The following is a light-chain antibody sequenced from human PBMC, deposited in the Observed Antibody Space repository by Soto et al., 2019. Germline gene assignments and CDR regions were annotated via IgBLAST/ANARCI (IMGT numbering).Light chain of an antibody. Sequence: DIQMTQSPSSLSASVGERFSITCRASQSISSYLNWYQQKQGKAPKXXIYAASSLQSGVPSRFSGSVSGTDCTLTLSSLKTEDGSTYDGQQRYSTTWTFGQGTKVDIK. CDR1: QSISSY. CDR2: AAS. CDR3: QQRYSTTWT. J-gene: IGKJ1*01. V-gene: IGKV1-39*01.